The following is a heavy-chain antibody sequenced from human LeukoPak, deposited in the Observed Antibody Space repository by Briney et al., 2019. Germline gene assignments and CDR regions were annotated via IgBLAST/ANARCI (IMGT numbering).Heavy chain of an antibody. J-gene: IGHJ4*02. Sequence: GGSLRLSCAASGFTFSSYGMHWVRQAPGKGLEWVAFIRYDGSNKYYADSVKGRFTISRDNSKNTLYLQMNSLRAEDTAVYYCAKDFASYYYDSSGSIAPDYWGQGTLVTVSS. CDR2: IRYDGSNK. V-gene: IGHV3-30*02. D-gene: IGHD3-22*01. CDR3: AKDFASYYYDSSGSIAPDY. CDR1: GFTFSSYG.